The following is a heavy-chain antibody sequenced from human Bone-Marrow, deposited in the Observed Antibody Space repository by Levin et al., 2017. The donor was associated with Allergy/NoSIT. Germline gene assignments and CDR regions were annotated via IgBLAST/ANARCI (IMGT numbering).Heavy chain of an antibody. Sequence: GESLKISCAASGFTFRSFEMNWFRQAPGKGLEWISDISSGSSSINYADSVKGRLTTSRDNAQESLYLEMHSLSAEDTAVYYCARRNGYYYGAFDIWGPGTRVTVSS. CDR2: ISSGSSSI. D-gene: IGHD3-22*01. J-gene: IGHJ3*02. CDR3: ARRNGYYYGAFDI. CDR1: GFTFRSFE. V-gene: IGHV3-48*03.